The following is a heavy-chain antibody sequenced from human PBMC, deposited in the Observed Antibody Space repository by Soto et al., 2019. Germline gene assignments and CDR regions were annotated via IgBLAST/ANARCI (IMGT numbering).Heavy chain of an antibody. D-gene: IGHD3-10*01. CDR1: GFTFSSYG. V-gene: IGHV3-33*01. Sequence: LRLCCAASGFTFSSYGMHWVRQAPGKGLEWVAVIWYDGSNKYYADSVKGRFTISRDNSKNTLYLQMNSLRAEDTAVYYCARGPTRARWFGEFDYWGQGTLVTVSS. CDR2: IWYDGSNK. CDR3: ARGPTRARWFGEFDY. J-gene: IGHJ4*02.